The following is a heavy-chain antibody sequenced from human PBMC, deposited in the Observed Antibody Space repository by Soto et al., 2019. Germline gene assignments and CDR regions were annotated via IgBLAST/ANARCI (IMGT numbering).Heavy chain of an antibody. D-gene: IGHD6-19*01. CDR2: VSFEGSDK. V-gene: IGHV3-30-3*01. CDR3: ARGGWAGGWGFDF. CDR1: GFTFSSYA. J-gene: IGHJ4*01. Sequence: GGSLRLSCAASGFTFSSYAMHWVRQAPGKGLERVALVSFEGSDKFYADSVKGRFTVFRDNSKNTLYLQMNSLRPDDTAAYYCARGGWAGGWGFDFWGQGTLVTVCS.